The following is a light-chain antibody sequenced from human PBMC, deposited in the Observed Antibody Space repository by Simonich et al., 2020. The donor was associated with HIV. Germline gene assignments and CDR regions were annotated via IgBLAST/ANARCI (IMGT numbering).Light chain of an antibody. CDR2: KAS. Sequence: DIQMTQSPSTLSAAVGDRVTITSRASQGISSWLALYQQKPGKAPKLLIYKASSLESGVPSRFSGSGSGTEFTLTISRLQPDDFATYYCQQYNSIPRTFGQGTKVEIK. CDR3: QQYNSIPRT. V-gene: IGKV1-5*03. J-gene: IGKJ1*01. CDR1: QGISSW.